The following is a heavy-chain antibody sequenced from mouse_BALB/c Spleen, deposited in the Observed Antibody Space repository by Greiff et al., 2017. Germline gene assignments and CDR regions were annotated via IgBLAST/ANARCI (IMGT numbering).Heavy chain of an antibody. D-gene: IGHD3-1*01. CDR3: ARSGSGYDYFDY. J-gene: IGHJ2*01. V-gene: IGHV1-4*02. Sequence: VQLQQSAAELARPGASVKMSCKASGYTFTSYTMHWVKQRPGQGLEWIGYINPSSGYTEYNQKFKDKTTLTADKSSSTAYMQLSSLTSEDSAVYYCARSGSGYDYFDYWGQGTTLTVSS. CDR1: GYTFTSYT. CDR2: INPSSGYT.